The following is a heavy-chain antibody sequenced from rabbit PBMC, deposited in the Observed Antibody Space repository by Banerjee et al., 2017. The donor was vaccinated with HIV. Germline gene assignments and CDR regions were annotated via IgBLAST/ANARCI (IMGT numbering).Heavy chain of an antibody. Sequence: QEQLVESGGGLVQPEGSLTLTCKASGFTLSSYWMWWVRQAPGKGLEWIACIGAGSSGTPFYASWAKGRFAISKTSSTTVTLQMTSLTAADTATYFCARNGAGSNYAFNLWGPGTLVTVS. V-gene: IGHV1S45*01. CDR3: ARNGAGSNYAFNL. CDR2: IGAGSSGTP. J-gene: IGHJ4*01. D-gene: IGHD8-1*01. CDR1: GFTLSSYW.